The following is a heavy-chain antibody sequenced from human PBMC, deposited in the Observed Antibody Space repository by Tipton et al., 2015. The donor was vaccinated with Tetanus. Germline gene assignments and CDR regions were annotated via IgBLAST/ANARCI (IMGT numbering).Heavy chain of an antibody. J-gene: IGHJ4*02. CDR3: AKAKPVITLAFFAY. CDR2: ISYDGNHK. Sequence: SLRLSCAASEFTFSRFGMHWVRQAPGKGLEWVVGISYDGNHKYYKDSVKGRFTISRYNSKNTLYLQMNSLRAEDTAIYYCAKAKPVITLAFFAYWGQGTLITVS. V-gene: IGHV3-30*18. CDR1: EFTFSRFG. D-gene: IGHD3-16*01.